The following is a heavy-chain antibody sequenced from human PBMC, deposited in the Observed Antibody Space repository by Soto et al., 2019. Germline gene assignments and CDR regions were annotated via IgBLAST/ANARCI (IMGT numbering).Heavy chain of an antibody. V-gene: IGHV1-69*05. CDR1: VGTFKNSA. CDR2: IMPIFHTP. Sequence: QVQLEQSGAEVKKPGSSEKVSCKASVGTFKNSAISWVRQAPGQGLEWMGGIMPIFHTPDYAQKFQGRVTITSDESTSTVYMELSGLRSDDTAVYYCARDKDRLQLGGNYHYILDVWGQGTTVTVSS. D-gene: IGHD1-1*01. CDR3: ARDKDRLQLGGNYHYILDV. J-gene: IGHJ6*02.